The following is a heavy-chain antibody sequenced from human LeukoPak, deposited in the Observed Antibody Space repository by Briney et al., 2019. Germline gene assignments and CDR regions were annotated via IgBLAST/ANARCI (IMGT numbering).Heavy chain of an antibody. Sequence: PGGSLRLSCAASGFTFSSYSMNWVRQAPGKGLEWVSSISSSSSYIYYADSVKGRFTISRDNAKNSLYLQMNSLRAEDTAVYYCARAPYDILTGHREDDAFDIWGQGTMVTVSS. CDR3: ARAPYDILTGHREDDAFDI. V-gene: IGHV3-21*01. J-gene: IGHJ3*02. CDR2: ISSSSSYI. D-gene: IGHD3-9*01. CDR1: GFTFSSYS.